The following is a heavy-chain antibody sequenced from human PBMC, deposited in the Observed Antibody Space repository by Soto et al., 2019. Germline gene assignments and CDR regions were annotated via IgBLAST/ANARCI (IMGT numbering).Heavy chain of an antibody. CDR3: AIAPYFGSGSYFWFDP. CDR2: MYFSGST. J-gene: IGHJ5*02. V-gene: IGHV4-30-4*01. Sequence: SETLSLTCTVSGGSISSGDYYWSWIRQPPGKGLEWIGYMYFSGSTDYNPSLKSRVTISVDTSKNQFSLKLSSVTATDTAVYYCAIAPYFGSGSYFWFDPWGQGTLVTVSS. CDR1: GGSISSGDYY. D-gene: IGHD3-10*01.